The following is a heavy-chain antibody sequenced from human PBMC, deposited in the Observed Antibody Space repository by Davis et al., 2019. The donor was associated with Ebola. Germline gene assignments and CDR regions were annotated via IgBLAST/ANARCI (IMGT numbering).Heavy chain of an antibody. Sequence: PGGSLRLSCEASRFIFNDYYMSWIRHSPGKGLEWLSYISPTGLTISYADSVKGRFTISRDNAKNSVFLQLHDLRVEDTAMYYCVRDESTFMVATEPLDFWGQGTLVTVSS. J-gene: IGHJ4*02. D-gene: IGHD5-12*01. CDR1: RFIFNDYY. V-gene: IGHV3-11*01. CDR3: VRDESTFMVATEPLDF. CDR2: ISPTGLTI.